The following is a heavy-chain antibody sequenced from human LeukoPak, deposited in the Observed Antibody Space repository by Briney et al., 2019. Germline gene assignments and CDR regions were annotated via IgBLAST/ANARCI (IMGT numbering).Heavy chain of an antibody. CDR1: GGSISSYY. V-gene: IGHV4-59*01. CDR3: ARVLRDFWSGYYTDSLFDY. D-gene: IGHD3-3*01. CDR2: IYYSGST. Sequence: SETLSLTCTVSGGSISSYYWSWIRQPPGKGLEWIGYIYYSGSTNYNPSLKSRVTISVDTSKNQFSLTLSSVTAADTAVYYCARVLRDFWSGYYTDSLFDYWGQGTLVTVSS. J-gene: IGHJ4*02.